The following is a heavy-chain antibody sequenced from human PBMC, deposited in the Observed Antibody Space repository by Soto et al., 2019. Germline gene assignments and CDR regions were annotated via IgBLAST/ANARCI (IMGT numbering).Heavy chain of an antibody. V-gene: IGHV3-23*01. Sequence: EVQLLESGGGLVQPGGSLRLSCAASGFTFSSYAMSWVRQAPGKGLEWVSAISGSGGSTYYADSVKGRFTISRDNSKNTLYLQMTSLRAEDTAVYYCAKDKQAESWFDPWGQGTLVTVSS. J-gene: IGHJ5*02. CDR2: ISGSGGST. CDR3: AKDKQAESWFDP. CDR1: GFTFSSYA.